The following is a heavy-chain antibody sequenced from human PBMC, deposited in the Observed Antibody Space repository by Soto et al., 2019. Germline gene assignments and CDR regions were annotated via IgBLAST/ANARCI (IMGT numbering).Heavy chain of an antibody. J-gene: IGHJ6*04. CDR2: INNDGSST. D-gene: IGHD7-27*01. CDR3: AMGTMDV. V-gene: IGHV3-74*01. Sequence: PGGSLSLSCAASGFTFRTYWMQWARQAPGKGLEWASRINNDGSSTDYADSVKGRFTISRDNAKDTLYLQMNSLRAEDTATYYCAMGTMDVWGKGTTVTVSS. CDR1: GFTFRTYW.